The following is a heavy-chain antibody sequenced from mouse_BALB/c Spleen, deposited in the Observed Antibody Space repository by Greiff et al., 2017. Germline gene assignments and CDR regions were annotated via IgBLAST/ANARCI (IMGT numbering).Heavy chain of an antibody. V-gene: IGHV5-17*02. J-gene: IGHJ4*01. CDR2: ISSGSSTI. CDR1: GFTFSSFG. Sequence: EVKLQESGGGLVQPGGSRKLSCAASGFTFSSFGMHWVRQAPEKGLEWVAYISSGSSTIYYADTVKGRFTISRDNPKNTLFLQMTSLRSEDTAMYYCAREGLRFPHYYAMDYWGQGTSVTVSS. D-gene: IGHD1-1*01. CDR3: AREGLRFPHYYAMDY.